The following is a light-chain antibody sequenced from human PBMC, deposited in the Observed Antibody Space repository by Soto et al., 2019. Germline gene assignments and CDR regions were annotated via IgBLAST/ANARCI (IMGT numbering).Light chain of an antibody. J-gene: IGKJ1*01. CDR3: QQRSEWPRT. CDR1: QSISSS. Sequence: EIVLTQSPATLSLSPGERATLSCRASQSISSSLAWYQKPGQAPRLLIYDASTRATGFPARFSGSGSGKDFTLTIGSLEPEDFAVYYCQQRSEWPRTFGQGTKVEIK. V-gene: IGKV3-11*01. CDR2: DAS.